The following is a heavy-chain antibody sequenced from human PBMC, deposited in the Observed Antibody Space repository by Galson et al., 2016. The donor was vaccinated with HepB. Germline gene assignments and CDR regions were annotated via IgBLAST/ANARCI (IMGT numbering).Heavy chain of an antibody. CDR3: ARSPQDNDLSTGYHLDYYYYGMDV. CDR1: GGTFSNYV. D-gene: IGHD3-9*01. Sequence: VKVSCKASGGTFSNYVISWVRQAPGQGLEWMGGIIPIFATANYTQKFQGRVSFTADESTNTAYMELSSLKSEDTAVYFCARSPQDNDLSTGYHLDYYYYGMDVWGQGTTVIVSS. J-gene: IGHJ6*02. V-gene: IGHV1-69*13. CDR2: IIPIFATA.